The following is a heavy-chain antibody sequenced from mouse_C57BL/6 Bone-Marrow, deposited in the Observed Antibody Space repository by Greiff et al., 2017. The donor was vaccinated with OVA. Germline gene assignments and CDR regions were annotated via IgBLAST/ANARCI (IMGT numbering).Heavy chain of an antibody. CDR1: GFTFSSYT. CDR3: ARQELQLGPQFAY. Sequence: EVKLVESGGGLVKPGGSLKLSCAASGFTFSSYTMSWVRQTPEKRLEWDATISGGGGNTYYPDSVKGRFTISSDNAKNTLYLQMSSLRSEDTALYYCARQELQLGPQFAYWGQGTLVTVSA. V-gene: IGHV5-9*01. D-gene: IGHD4-1*02. CDR2: ISGGGGNT. J-gene: IGHJ3*01.